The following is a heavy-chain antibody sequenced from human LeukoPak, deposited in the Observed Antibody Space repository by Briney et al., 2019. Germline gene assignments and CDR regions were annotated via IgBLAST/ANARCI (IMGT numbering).Heavy chain of an antibody. Sequence: GGSLRLSCAASGFTFSTYALHWVRQAPGKGLEYVSSITSNGDNTYYANSVEGRFTISRDNSKNTLYLEMGSLRAEDMAVYCCARDRMGVGDYWGQGTLVTVSS. V-gene: IGHV3-64*01. J-gene: IGHJ4*02. CDR1: GFTFSTYA. CDR2: ITSNGDNT. D-gene: IGHD3-3*01. CDR3: ARDRMGVGDY.